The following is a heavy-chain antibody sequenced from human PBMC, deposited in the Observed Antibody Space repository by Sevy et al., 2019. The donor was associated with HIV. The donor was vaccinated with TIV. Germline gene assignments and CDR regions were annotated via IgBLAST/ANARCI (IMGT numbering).Heavy chain of an antibody. J-gene: IGHJ4*02. CDR1: GYTFTDYH. CDR3: ARDSEDNRVDY. V-gene: IGHV1-2*05. Sequence: ASVKVSCKASGYTFTDYHIYWARQAPGQGLEWVGRINPNSGGTNYAQRFQGRVTMTRDTSTAYMDLSRLTYDDTGIYYCARDSEDNRVDYWGQGALVTVSS. CDR2: INPNSGGT. D-gene: IGHD2-15*01.